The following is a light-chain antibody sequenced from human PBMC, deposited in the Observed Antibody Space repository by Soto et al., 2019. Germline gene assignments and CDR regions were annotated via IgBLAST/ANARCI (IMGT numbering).Light chain of an antibody. CDR2: EVS. V-gene: IGLV2-14*01. J-gene: IGLJ1*01. CDR1: SSDVGGYNY. Sequence: QSALTQPASVSGSPGQSITISCTGTSSDVGGYNYVTWYQQHPGKAPKLMIYEVSNRPSGVSNRSSGSQSGNTASLTISGLQAEDEADYYCSSYTSSSNYVFGTGTKVTVL. CDR3: SSYTSSSNYV.